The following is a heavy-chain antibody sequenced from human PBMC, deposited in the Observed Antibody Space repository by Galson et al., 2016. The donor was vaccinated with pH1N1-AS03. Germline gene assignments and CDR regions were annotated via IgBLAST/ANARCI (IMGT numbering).Heavy chain of an antibody. J-gene: IGHJ4*02. CDR3: AKDRDYYHDSSFGH. V-gene: IGHV3-23*01. CDR2: ISGSGGNT. D-gene: IGHD3-22*01. Sequence: SLRLSCAASGFIFSDYAMNWVRQAPGKGLEWLSGISGSGGNTDYADSVRGRFTISRDTSKNTLYLQMSSLRAEDTAVYYCAKDRDYYHDSSFGHWGQGTLVTVSS. CDR1: GFIFSDYA.